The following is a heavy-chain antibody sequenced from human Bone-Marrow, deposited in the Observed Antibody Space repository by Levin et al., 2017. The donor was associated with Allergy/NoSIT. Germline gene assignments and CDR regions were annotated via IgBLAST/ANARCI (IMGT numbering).Heavy chain of an antibody. V-gene: IGHV3-74*01. CDR1: GFTFGSYW. Sequence: GESLKISCAASGFTFGSYWMHWVRQAPGKGLAWVSHINSDGSNTNYADSVKGRFTISRDNAENALYLQMNSLRAEDTAVYYCARGGCSSTSCLDHWGQGTLVTVSS. J-gene: IGHJ4*02. D-gene: IGHD2-2*01. CDR2: INSDGSNT. CDR3: ARGGCSSTSCLDH.